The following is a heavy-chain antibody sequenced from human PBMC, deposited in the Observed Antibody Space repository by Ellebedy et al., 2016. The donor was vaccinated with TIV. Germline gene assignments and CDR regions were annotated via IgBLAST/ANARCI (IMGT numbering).Heavy chain of an antibody. D-gene: IGHD1-26*01. Sequence: ASVKVSCKASGYTFNDYYIHWVRQAPGQGLEWMGYINPNTGGTNYAQQFQGRVTMTRDTSISTVYMELNRLRSDDTAIYYCARDRDGRSGWFDPWGQGTLVTVSS. CDR1: GYTFNDYY. V-gene: IGHV1-2*02. CDR2: INPNTGGT. J-gene: IGHJ5*02. CDR3: ARDRDGRSGWFDP.